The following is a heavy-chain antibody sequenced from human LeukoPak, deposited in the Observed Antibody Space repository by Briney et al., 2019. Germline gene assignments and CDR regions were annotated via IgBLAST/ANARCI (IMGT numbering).Heavy chain of an antibody. D-gene: IGHD3-22*01. J-gene: IGHJ4*02. V-gene: IGHV3-74*01. CDR1: GFTFSTYW. CDR2: INSDGGRS. Sequence: PGGSLRLSCAASGFTFSTYWMHWVRQAPGKGLLWVSRINSDGGRSSYADSVKGRFTISRDNSKNTLYLQMSSLRAEDTAVYHCVKDDSYYYDSSGYPHWGQGTLVTVSS. CDR3: VKDDSYYYDSSGYPH.